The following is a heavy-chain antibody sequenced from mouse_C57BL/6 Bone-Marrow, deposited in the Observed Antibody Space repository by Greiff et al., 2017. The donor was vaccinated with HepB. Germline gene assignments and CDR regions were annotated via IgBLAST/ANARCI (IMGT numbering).Heavy chain of an antibody. CDR3: ARGAY. CDR2: ISNGGGST. Sequence: EVQVVESGGGLVQPGGSLKLSCAASGFTFSDYYMYWVRQTPEKRLEWVAYISNGGGSTYYPDTVKGRFTISRDNAKNTLYLQMSRLKSEDTAMYYCARGAYGGQGTLVTVSA. CDR1: GFTFSDYY. V-gene: IGHV5-12*01. J-gene: IGHJ3*01.